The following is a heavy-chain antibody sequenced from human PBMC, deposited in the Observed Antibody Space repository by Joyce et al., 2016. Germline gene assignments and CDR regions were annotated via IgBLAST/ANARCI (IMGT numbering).Heavy chain of an antibody. V-gene: IGHV3-7*04. CDR3: ARGGKFYYDSSGYPEDF. J-gene: IGHJ4*02. CDR1: GFTFTNYW. CDR2: IKKDGSEK. Sequence: EVQLVESGGGLVQPGGSLRLSCAASGFTFTNYWMSWVRQGPGKGMEWVANIKKDGSEKYYVDSVKGRFTISRDNAKNSLYLQMNNLRADDTAVYYCARGGKFYYDSSGYPEDFWGQGILVTVSS. D-gene: IGHD3-22*01.